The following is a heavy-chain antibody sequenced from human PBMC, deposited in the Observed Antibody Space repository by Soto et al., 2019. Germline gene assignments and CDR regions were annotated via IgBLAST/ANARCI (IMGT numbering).Heavy chain of an antibody. Sequence: PGGSLRLSCSASGFTFSSYAMHWVRQAPGKGLEYVSAISSNGGSTYYADSVKGRFTISRDNSKNTLYLQMSSLRAEDTAVYYCVKDPSLGIGYPDYWGQGTLVTVSS. V-gene: IGHV3-64D*08. CDR3: VKDPSLGIGYPDY. CDR1: GFTFSSYA. J-gene: IGHJ4*02. D-gene: IGHD7-27*01. CDR2: ISSNGGST.